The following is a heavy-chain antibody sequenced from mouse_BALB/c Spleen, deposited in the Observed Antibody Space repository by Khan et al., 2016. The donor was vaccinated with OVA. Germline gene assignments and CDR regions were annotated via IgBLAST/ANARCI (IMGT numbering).Heavy chain of an antibody. Sequence: QIQLVQSGPELKKPGETVKISCKASGYTFTNYVMNWVKQSPGKGLEWMGWINTYTGEPTYADDFKGRFAFSLETSASTAYLQINSLKNEDTATYFCARFHGGYWGQGTTLTVSS. J-gene: IGHJ2*01. CDR1: GYTFTNYV. CDR2: INTYTGEP. V-gene: IGHV9-3-1*01. CDR3: ARFHGGY.